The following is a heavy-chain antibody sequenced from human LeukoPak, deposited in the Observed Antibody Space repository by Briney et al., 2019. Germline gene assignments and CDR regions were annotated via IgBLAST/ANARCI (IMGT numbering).Heavy chain of an antibody. V-gene: IGHV3-23*01. Sequence: GGSLRLSCAASGFTFSSYAMSWVRQAPGKGLEWVSVISGSGGSTYYADCVKGRFTIYRDNSKDTLYLQMNSLRAEDTAVYYWAGSQAGFDPWGEGTLVTVSS. CDR3: AGSQAGFDP. D-gene: IGHD3-10*01. CDR1: GFTFSSYA. CDR2: ISGSGGST. J-gene: IGHJ5*02.